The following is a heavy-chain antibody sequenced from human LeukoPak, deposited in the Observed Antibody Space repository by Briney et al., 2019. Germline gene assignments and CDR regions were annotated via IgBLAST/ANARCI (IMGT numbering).Heavy chain of an antibody. V-gene: IGHV1-2*02. CDR3: APKPREVGNWFDS. CDR1: GYIFTDNY. D-gene: IGHD1-14*01. J-gene: IGHJ5*01. Sequence: ASVKVSCKASGYIFTDNYIHWVRQAPGQGFEYMGWVNPDSGLTNYVQKFQGRVTLTRDTSISTAYMDLGSLRSDDTAVYYCAPKPREVGNWFDSWGQGTLVTVSS. CDR2: VNPDSGLT.